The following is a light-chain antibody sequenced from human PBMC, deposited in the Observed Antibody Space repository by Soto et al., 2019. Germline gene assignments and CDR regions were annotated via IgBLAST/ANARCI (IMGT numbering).Light chain of an antibody. CDR1: QNINNN. CDR3: QQYNNWPPRWT. J-gene: IGKJ1*01. Sequence: ETVMTQSPATLSVSPGERATLSCRASQNINNNLAWYQQKPGQAPRLLIYGASTRATDIPARFSGFGSGTEFILTISSLQSEDFAVYYCQQYNNWPPRWTFGQGTKVEIK. CDR2: GAS. V-gene: IGKV3-15*01.